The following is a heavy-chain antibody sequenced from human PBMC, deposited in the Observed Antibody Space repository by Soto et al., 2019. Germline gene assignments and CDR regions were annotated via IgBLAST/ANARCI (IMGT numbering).Heavy chain of an antibody. CDR2: ISGPGSDT. V-gene: IGHV3-23*01. CDR1: GFTCSSYA. Sequence: PGGSLRLSCAASGFTCSSYAMSWVRQAPGKGLEWVSGISGPGSDTDYADFVKGRFTISRDNSKNTLFLQMSSLRVEDTAVYYCAREDGGGPFDYWSQGTLVTVSS. J-gene: IGHJ4*02. D-gene: IGHD3-10*01. CDR3: AREDGGGPFDY.